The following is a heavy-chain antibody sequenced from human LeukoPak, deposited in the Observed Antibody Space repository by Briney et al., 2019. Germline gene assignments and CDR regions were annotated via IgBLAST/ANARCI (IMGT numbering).Heavy chain of an antibody. CDR2: TYHSGST. CDR1: GYSISSGYY. V-gene: IGHV4-38-2*02. CDR3: ARVGPVITIFGANNYFDY. J-gene: IGHJ4*02. D-gene: IGHD3-3*01. Sequence: SETLSLTCTVSGYSISSGYYWGWIRQPPGQGLEWIGSTYHSGSTYYNPSLKSRVTISVDTSKNQFSLKLSSVTAADTAVYYCARVGPVITIFGANNYFDYWGQGTLVTVSS.